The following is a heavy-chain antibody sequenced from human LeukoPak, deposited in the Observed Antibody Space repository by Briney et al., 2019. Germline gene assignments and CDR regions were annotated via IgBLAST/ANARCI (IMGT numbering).Heavy chain of an antibody. CDR1: GLAFSYYG. CDR2: ITDTGGDT. Sequence: GGSLRLSCAASGLAFSYYGMTWVRQSPGKGLECVSAITDTGGDTYYADSVKGRFTISRDNSKNTLHLQMNSLSVEDTAVYYCASRSRDRAFDFWGQGTLVTVSS. J-gene: IGHJ4*02. CDR3: ASRSRDRAFDF. V-gene: IGHV3-23*01.